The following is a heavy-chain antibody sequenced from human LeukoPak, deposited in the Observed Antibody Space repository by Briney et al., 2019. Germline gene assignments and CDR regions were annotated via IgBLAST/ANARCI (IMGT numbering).Heavy chain of an antibody. CDR2: IRSKAYGGTT. Sequence: GGSLRLSCTASGFTFGDYAMSWVRQAPGKGLEWVGFIRSKAYGGTTEYAASVKGRFTISRDDSKSIAYLQMNSLKTEDIAVYYCTRVWEWLANRIFDYWGQGTLVTVSS. CDR3: TRVWEWLANRIFDY. J-gene: IGHJ4*02. V-gene: IGHV3-49*04. D-gene: IGHD3-3*01. CDR1: GFTFGDYA.